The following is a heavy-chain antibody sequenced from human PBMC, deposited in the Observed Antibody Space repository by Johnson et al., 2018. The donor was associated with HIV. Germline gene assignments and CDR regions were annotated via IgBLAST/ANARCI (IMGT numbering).Heavy chain of an antibody. CDR3: TTGRVGATKGGGAFDV. CDR2: MTSKTEGGTT. J-gene: IGHJ3*01. Sequence: VQLVESGGGLIKPGGSLRLSCAASGFTFSNAWMSWVRQGPGQGLEWVGRMTSKTEGGTTDYTAPVTGRFTIARADSKNTLYLLMNRLKTDDTAVYYCTTGRVGATKGGGAFDVWGQGTLVTVSS. CDR1: GFTFSNAW. D-gene: IGHD1-26*01. V-gene: IGHV3-15*01.